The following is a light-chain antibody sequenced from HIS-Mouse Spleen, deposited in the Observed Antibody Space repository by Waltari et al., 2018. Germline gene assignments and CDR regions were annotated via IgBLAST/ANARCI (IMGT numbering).Light chain of an antibody. J-gene: IGLJ1*01. CDR2: EVS. CDR1: SIDVGGYNY. V-gene: IGLV2-8*01. CDR3: SSYAGSNNPYV. Sequence: QSALTQPPSASGSPGQSVTISCPGTSIDVGGYNYVSWYQQHPGKAPKLMIYEVSKRPSGVPDRFSGSKSGNTASLTVSGLQAEDEADYYCSSYAGSNNPYVFGTGTKVTVL.